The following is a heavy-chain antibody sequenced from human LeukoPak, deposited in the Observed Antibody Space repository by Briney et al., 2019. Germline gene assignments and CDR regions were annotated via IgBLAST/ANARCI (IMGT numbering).Heavy chain of an antibody. V-gene: IGHV4-59*08. CDR2: IYDSGST. J-gene: IGHJ3*02. Sequence: SETLSLTCSVSGGPINNFYWSWIRQPPGKGLEWIGYIYDSGSTNYNPSLKSRVTISVDTSKNQFSLKLSSVTAADTALYYCARGITRRRTFDIWGQGTMVTVSS. D-gene: IGHD3-10*01. CDR3: ARGITRRRTFDI. CDR1: GGPINNFY.